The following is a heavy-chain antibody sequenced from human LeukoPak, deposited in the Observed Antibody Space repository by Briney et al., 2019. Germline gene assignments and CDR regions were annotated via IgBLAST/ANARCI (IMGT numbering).Heavy chain of an antibody. CDR3: ARMKLLWFGESLPTDY. D-gene: IGHD3-10*01. CDR1: GYTFTSYG. Sequence: ASVKVSCKASGYTFTSYGISWVRQAPGQGLEWMGWISAYNGNTNYAQKLQGGVTMTTDTSTSTAYMELRSLRSDDTAVYYCARMKLLWFGESLPTDYWGQGTLVTVSS. J-gene: IGHJ4*02. V-gene: IGHV1-18*01. CDR2: ISAYNGNT.